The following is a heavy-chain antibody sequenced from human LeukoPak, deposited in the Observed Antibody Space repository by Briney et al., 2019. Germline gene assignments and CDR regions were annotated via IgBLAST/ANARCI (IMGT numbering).Heavy chain of an antibody. V-gene: IGHV3-48*02. CDR3: ARDHYEGGSSSWSLYYFDY. CDR2: ISSSSSTI. CDR1: GFTFSSYS. J-gene: IGHJ4*02. D-gene: IGHD6-13*01. Sequence: TGGSLRLSCAASGFTFSSYSMNWVRQAPGKGLEWVSYISSSSSTIYYADSVKGRFTISRDNAKNSLYLQMNSLRDEDTAVYYCARDHYEGGSSSWSLYYFDYWGQGTLVTVSS.